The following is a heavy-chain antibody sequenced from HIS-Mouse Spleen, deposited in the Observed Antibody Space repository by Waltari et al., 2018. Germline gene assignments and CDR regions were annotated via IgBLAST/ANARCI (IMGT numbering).Heavy chain of an antibody. V-gene: IGHV1-2*02. J-gene: IGHJ4*02. CDR1: GYTFTGYY. CDR3: ARCPAAMVPPSSLDY. D-gene: IGHD2-2*01. CDR2: SNTNRGGT. Sequence: QVQLVQSGAEVKKPGASVKVSCKASGYTFTGYYMHWVRQAPGHGLEWIGGSNTNRGGTNNAQKFQGRVTMTRDTAISAAYMELSRLRSDDTAVYYCARCPAAMVPPSSLDYWGQGTLVTVSS.